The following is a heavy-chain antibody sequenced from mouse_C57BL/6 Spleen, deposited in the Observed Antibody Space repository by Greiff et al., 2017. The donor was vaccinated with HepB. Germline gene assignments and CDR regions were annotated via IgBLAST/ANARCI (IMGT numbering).Heavy chain of an antibody. CDR1: GFSLTSYG. D-gene: IGHD1-1*01. CDR3: AREPSTVVAELGYFDV. Sequence: VKLMESGPGLVQPSQSLSITCTVSGFSLTSYGVHWVRQSPGKGLEWLGVIWSGGSTDYNAAFISRLSISKDNSKSQVFFKMNSLQADDTAIYYCAREPSTVVAELGYFDVWGTGTTVTVSS. J-gene: IGHJ1*03. CDR2: IWSGGST. V-gene: IGHV2-2*01.